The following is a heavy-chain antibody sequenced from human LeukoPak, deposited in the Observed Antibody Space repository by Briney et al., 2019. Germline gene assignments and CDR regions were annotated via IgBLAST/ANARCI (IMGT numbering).Heavy chain of an antibody. CDR3: ATSPGYDSSGYLVDY. V-gene: IGHV3-23*01. CDR2: ISGSGGST. J-gene: IGHJ4*02. Sequence: GGSLRLSCAASGFTFSSYAMSRVRQAPGKGLEWVSAISGSGGSTYYADSVKGRFTISRDNSKNTLYLQMNSLRAEDTAVYYCATSPGYDSSGYLVDYWGQGTLVTVSS. CDR1: GFTFSSYA. D-gene: IGHD3-22*01.